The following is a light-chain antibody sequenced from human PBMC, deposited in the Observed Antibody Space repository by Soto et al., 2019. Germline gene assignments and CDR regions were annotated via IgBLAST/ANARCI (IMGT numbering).Light chain of an antibody. J-gene: IGLJ1*01. CDR3: TSYTTSITYV. CDR2: DVS. CDR1: TSDVGGYNF. Sequence: QSVLTPPASVSWAPRQARTLSCTGTTSDVGGYNFVSWYQHHPGKAPKLIIYDVSNRPSGVSNRFSGSKSGNTASLTISGLQAEDEADYYCTSYTTSITYVFGTGTKVTVL. V-gene: IGLV2-14*03.